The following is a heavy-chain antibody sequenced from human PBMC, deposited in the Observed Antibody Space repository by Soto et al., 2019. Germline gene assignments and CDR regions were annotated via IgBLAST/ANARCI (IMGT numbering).Heavy chain of an antibody. CDR3: AKEVYPILRGQYGMDV. J-gene: IGHJ6*02. CDR2: ITYDGSNK. Sequence: GGSLRLSCAASGFTFSSYGLHWVRQAPGKGLEWVAVITYDGSNKYYADSVKGRFTISRDNSKNTLYLQMNSLRDEDTAVYYCAKEVYPILRGQYGMDVWGQGTTVTVSS. D-gene: IGHD3-10*01. V-gene: IGHV3-30*18. CDR1: GFTFSSYG.